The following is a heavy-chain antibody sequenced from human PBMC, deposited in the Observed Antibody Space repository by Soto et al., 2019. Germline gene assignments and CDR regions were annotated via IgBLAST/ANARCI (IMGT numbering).Heavy chain of an antibody. D-gene: IGHD6-19*01. J-gene: IGHJ4*02. CDR2: IIPIFGTA. V-gene: IGHV1-69*13. CDR3: ARTGIAVAGDDY. CDR1: GGTFSSYA. Sequence: GASVKVSCKASGGTFSSYAISWVRQAPGQGLEWMGGIIPIFGTANYAQKFQGRVTITADESTSTAYMELSSLRSEDTAVYYCARTGIAVAGDDYWGQGTLVTVSS.